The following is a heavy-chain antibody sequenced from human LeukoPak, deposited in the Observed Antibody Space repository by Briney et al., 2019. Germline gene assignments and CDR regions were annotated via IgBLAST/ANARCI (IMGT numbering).Heavy chain of an antibody. CDR2: ISYDGSNK. Sequence: GRSLRLSCAASGFTFSSYAMHWVRQAPGKGPEWVAVISYDGSNKYYADSVKGRFTISRDNSKNTLYLQMNSLRAEDTAVYYCARGGQIFGVVTGFDYWGQGTLVTVSS. J-gene: IGHJ4*02. CDR1: GFTFSSYA. CDR3: ARGGQIFGVVTGFDY. D-gene: IGHD3-3*01. V-gene: IGHV3-30-3*01.